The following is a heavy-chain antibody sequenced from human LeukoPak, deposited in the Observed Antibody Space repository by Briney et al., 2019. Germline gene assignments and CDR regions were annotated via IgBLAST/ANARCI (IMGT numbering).Heavy chain of an antibody. CDR1: GFTFSSYA. D-gene: IGHD5-24*01. CDR2: ISYDGSNK. CDR3: ARDLRRYIHVSAPEY. V-gene: IGHV3-30*04. Sequence: PGRSLRLSCAASGFTFSSYAMHWVRQAPGKGLEWVAVISYDGSNKYYADSVKGRFTISRDNSKNTLYLQMNSLRAEDTAVYYCARDLRRYIHVSAPEYWGQGTLVTVSS. J-gene: IGHJ4*02.